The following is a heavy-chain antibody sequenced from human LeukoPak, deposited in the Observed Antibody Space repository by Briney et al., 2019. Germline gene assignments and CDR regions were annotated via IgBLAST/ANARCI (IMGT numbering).Heavy chain of an antibody. D-gene: IGHD5-24*01. CDR3: ARGADGYNIGTYYFDY. V-gene: IGHV4-38-2*02. CDR2: IYHSGNT. Sequence: SETLSLTCTVSGYSISSGYYWGWIRQPPGKGLEWIGNIYHSGNTYYNPSLKSRVTISVDTSKNQFSLKLSSVTAADTAVYYCARGADGYNIGTYYFDYWGQGTLVTGSS. J-gene: IGHJ4*02. CDR1: GYSISSGYY.